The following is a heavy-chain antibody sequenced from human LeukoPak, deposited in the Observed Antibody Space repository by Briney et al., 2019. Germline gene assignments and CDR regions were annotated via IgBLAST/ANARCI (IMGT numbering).Heavy chain of an antibody. D-gene: IGHD6-6*01. CDR2: IYYTGST. CDR1: GGSLSSYY. Sequence: SETLSLTCTVSGGSLSSYYLSWIRQPPGKGLEGIGYIYYTGSTNYNPSLKSRVTISVDTSKNQFSLRLSSVTAADTAIYYCARDKRDSSSFDYWGQGTLVTVSS. J-gene: IGHJ4*02. CDR3: ARDKRDSSSFDY. V-gene: IGHV4-59*01.